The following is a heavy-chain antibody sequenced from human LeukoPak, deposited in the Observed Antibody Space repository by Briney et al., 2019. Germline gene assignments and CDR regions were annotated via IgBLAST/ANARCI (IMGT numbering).Heavy chain of an antibody. D-gene: IGHD3-16*02. CDR2: IYYSGST. CDR1: GGSISSGGYY. J-gene: IGHJ4*02. Sequence: SETLSLTCTVSGGSISSGGYYWSWTRQHPGKGLEWIGYIYYSGSTYYNPSLKSRVTISVDTSKNQFSLKLSSVTAADTAVYYCARAQVDDYVWGSYRLFDYWGQGTLVTVSS. V-gene: IGHV4-31*03. CDR3: ARAQVDDYVWGSYRLFDY.